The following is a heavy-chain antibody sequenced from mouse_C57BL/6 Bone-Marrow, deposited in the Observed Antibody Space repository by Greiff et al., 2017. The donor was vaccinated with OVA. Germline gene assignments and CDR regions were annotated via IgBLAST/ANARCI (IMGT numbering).Heavy chain of an antibody. CDR2: IYPGSGST. J-gene: IGHJ2*01. CDR1: GYTFTSYW. D-gene: IGHD1-1*01. CDR3: AAGRYGSSYYFDY. V-gene: IGHV1-55*01. Sequence: QVQLQQPGAELVKPGASVKMSCTASGYTFTSYWITWVQQRPGQGLEWIGDIYPGSGSTNSNEKFKSKATLTVDTASTQAYMQLNSLTSEDSAVDYCAAGRYGSSYYFDYWGQGTTLTVSS.